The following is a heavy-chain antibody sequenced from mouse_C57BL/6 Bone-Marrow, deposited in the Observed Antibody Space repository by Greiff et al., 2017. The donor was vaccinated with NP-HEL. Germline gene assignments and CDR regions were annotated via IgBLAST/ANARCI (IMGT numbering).Heavy chain of an antibody. CDR1: GFTFSDYG. CDR3: ARPGTLYAMDY. D-gene: IGHD3-3*01. CDR2: ISSGSSTI. V-gene: IGHV5-17*01. Sequence: DVKLEESGGGLVKPGGSLKLSCAASGFTFSDYGMHWVRQAPVKGLEWVAYISSGSSTIYYADTVKGRFTISRDNAKNTLFLQMTSLRSEDTAMYYCARPGTLYAMDYWGQGTSVTVSS. J-gene: IGHJ4*01.